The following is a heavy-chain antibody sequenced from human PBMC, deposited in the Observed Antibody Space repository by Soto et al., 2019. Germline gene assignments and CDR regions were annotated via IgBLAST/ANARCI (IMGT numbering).Heavy chain of an antibody. CDR1: GFTFSSYA. V-gene: IGHV3-30-3*01. Sequence: PGGCLRLCCAASGFTFSSYAMHWVRQAPGKGLEWVAVISYDGSNKYYADSVKGRFTISRDNSKNTLYLQMNSLRAEDTAVYYCARDYYDILTGYPSYYYYYGMDVWGQGTTVTVSS. J-gene: IGHJ6*02. CDR2: ISYDGSNK. CDR3: ARDYYDILTGYPSYYYYYGMDV. D-gene: IGHD3-9*01.